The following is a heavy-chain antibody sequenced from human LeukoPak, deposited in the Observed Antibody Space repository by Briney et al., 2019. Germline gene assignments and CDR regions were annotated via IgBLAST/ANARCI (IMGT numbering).Heavy chain of an antibody. CDR2: ISSSSSYI. J-gene: IGHJ4*02. CDR1: GFTFSSYS. CDR3: ARGGPYTIFGVVSFDY. Sequence: GGSLRLSCAASGFTFSSYSMNWVRQAPGKGLEWVSSISSSSSYIYYANSVKGRFTISRDNAKNSLYLHTNSLRAEDTAVYYCARGGPYTIFGVVSFDYRGQGTLVTVSS. D-gene: IGHD3-3*01. V-gene: IGHV3-21*01.